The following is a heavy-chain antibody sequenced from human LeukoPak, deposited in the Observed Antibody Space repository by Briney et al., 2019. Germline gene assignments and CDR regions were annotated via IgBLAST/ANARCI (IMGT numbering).Heavy chain of an antibody. CDR3: ARHVDSSGPSFDY. V-gene: IGHV4-59*08. D-gene: IGHD3-22*01. CDR2: IYYSGST. CDR1: GGSISSYY. J-gene: IGHJ4*02. Sequence: PSETLSLTCTVSGGSISSYYWSWIRQPPGKGLEWIGYIYYSGSTNYNPSLKSRVTISVDTSKNQFSLKLSSVTAADTAVYYCARHVDSSGPSFDYWGQGTLVTDSS.